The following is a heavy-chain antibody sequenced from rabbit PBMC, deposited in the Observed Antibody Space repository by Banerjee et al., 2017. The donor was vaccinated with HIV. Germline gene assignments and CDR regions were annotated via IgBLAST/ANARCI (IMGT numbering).Heavy chain of an antibody. D-gene: IGHD2-1*01. CDR1: GIDFSSSFW. CDR3: ARSNDHAGDPDWLDL. J-gene: IGHJ5*01. CDR2: IYPAAGAT. V-gene: IGHV1S45*01. Sequence: QEQLEESGGDLVKPEGSLKVTCKASGIDFSSSFWISWVRQAPGKGLEWIGCIYPAAGATDYATWVNGRFTISLDNAQNTVTLQMTSLTAADTATYFCARSNDHAGDPDWLDLWGPGTLVTVS.